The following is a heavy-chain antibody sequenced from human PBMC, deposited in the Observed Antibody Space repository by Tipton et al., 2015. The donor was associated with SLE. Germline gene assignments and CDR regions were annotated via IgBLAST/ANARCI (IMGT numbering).Heavy chain of an antibody. V-gene: IGHV4-39*07. CDR2: TYYSGTT. Sequence: TLSLTCTVSGGSISSSGYYWGWIRQPPGKGLEWIGTTYYSGTTNNNPSLKSRVSISVDTSKNQLSLRLTSVTAADTAVYYCARELDAFDIWGQGTMVTVSS. CDR3: ARELDAFDI. CDR1: GGSISSSGYY. J-gene: IGHJ3*02.